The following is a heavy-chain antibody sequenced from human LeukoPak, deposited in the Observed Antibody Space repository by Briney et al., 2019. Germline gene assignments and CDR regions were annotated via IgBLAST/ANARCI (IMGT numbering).Heavy chain of an antibody. CDR1: GFTFDDYA. D-gene: IGHD6-13*01. Sequence: GGSLRLSCAASGFTFDDYAMHWVRQAPGKGLEWVSGISWNSGSIGYADSVKGRFTISRDNAKNSLYLQMNSLRAEDTALYYCAKLSRGAFDIWGQGTMVTVSS. CDR2: ISWNSGSI. V-gene: IGHV3-9*01. J-gene: IGHJ3*02. CDR3: AKLSRGAFDI.